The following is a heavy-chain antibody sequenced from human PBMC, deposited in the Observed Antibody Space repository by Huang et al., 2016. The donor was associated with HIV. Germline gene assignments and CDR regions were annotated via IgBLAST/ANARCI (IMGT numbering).Heavy chain of an antibody. Sequence: EVQLVQSGAEVKKPGESLKISCQGSGYSFASYWIGWVGQMPGKGLEWWGIVLPGDSYARYRPSFQGQVTSSADKSLSTAYLQWSSLKASDTAMYYCARRGYSYGYYYGMDVWGQGTTVTVSS. CDR3: ARRGYSYGYYYGMDV. J-gene: IGHJ6*02. D-gene: IGHD5-18*01. CDR2: VLPGDSYA. CDR1: GYSFASYW. V-gene: IGHV5-51*01.